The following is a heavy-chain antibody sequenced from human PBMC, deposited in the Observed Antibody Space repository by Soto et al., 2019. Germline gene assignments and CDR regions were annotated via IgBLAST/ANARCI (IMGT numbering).Heavy chain of an antibody. CDR3: ARERAVRYLSGMDV. CDR2: ISSSSSTI. CDR1: GFTFSSYS. D-gene: IGHD3-9*01. J-gene: IGHJ6*02. Sequence: GGSLRLSCAASGFTFSSYSMNWVRQAPGKGLELVSYISSSSSTIYYADSVKGRFTISRDNAKNSLYLQMNSLRDEDTAVYYCARERAVRYLSGMDVWDQGTTVTVSS. V-gene: IGHV3-48*02.